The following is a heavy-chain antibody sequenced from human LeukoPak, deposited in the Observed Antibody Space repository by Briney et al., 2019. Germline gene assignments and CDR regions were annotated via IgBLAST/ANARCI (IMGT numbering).Heavy chain of an antibody. Sequence: SETLSLTCAVYGGSFSGYYWSWIRQPPGKGLEWTGEIVHSGNTKYNPSPKSRVTISVDTSKNQFSLNLTSVTAADTAVYYCARFGSSTWYKGAFDIWGQGTIVTVAS. J-gene: IGHJ3*02. CDR1: GGSFSGYY. CDR3: ARFGSSTWYKGAFDI. D-gene: IGHD6-13*01. CDR2: IVHSGNT. V-gene: IGHV4-34*12.